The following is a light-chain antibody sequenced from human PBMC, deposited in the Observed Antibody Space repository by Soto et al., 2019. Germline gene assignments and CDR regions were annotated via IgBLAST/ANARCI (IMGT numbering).Light chain of an antibody. V-gene: IGLV1-47*01. CDR1: TSNIGSNY. CDR3: ATWDDSLNGFYV. CDR2: RNN. Sequence: QSVLTQPPSASGTPGQGGTISCSGSTSNIGSNYVYWYQQLPGTAPKLLIYRNNQRPSGAPDRFSGSKSGTSASLAISGLRSDDEADYFCATWDDSLNGFYVFGTGTKVTVL. J-gene: IGLJ1*01.